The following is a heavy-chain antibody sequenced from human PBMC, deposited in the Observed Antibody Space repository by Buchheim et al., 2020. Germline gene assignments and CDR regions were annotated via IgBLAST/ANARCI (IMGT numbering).Heavy chain of an antibody. D-gene: IGHD1-1*01. CDR3: AKEGETGNDYSRSYFDY. CDR2: VSGTGRST. J-gene: IGHJ4*02. V-gene: IGHV3-23*01. Sequence: EVQMLESGGGLVHPGGSLRLSCAASGFTFSSYAMSWVRQAPGKGLEWVSSVSGTGRSTYYADSVKSRFTVSRDNSKNTLYLQMNNLRAEDTTLYYCAKEGETGNDYSRSYFDYWGQGTL. CDR1: GFTFSSYA.